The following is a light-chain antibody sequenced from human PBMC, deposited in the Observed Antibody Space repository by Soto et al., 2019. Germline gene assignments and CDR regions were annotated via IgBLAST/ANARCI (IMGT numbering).Light chain of an antibody. V-gene: IGKV2-30*02. CDR1: QSLVHSDGIAY. CDR2: KVS. J-gene: IGKJ4*01. Sequence: DVVITQSPLCLPFRLLQPASISCRSNQSLVHSDGIAYFSWFQQRPGRSPRRLIYKVSNRDSGVPARFSGSGSGTDFALKISRVEAEDVGVYYCMQALQTPLTFGGGTKVDIK. CDR3: MQALQTPLT.